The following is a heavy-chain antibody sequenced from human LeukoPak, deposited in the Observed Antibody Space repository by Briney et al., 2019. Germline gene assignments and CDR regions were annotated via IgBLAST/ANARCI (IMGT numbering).Heavy chain of an antibody. CDR3: ARSRYSSSWYSIWFDP. J-gene: IGHJ5*02. V-gene: IGHV4-4*07. CDR2: IYTSGST. D-gene: IGHD6-13*01. Sequence: SETLSLTCTVSGGSISSYYWSWIRQPAGKGLEWIGRIYTSGSTNYNPSLKSRVTMSVDTSKNQFSLKLSSVTAADTAVYYCARSRYSSSWYSIWFDPWGQGTLVTVSS. CDR1: GGSISSYY.